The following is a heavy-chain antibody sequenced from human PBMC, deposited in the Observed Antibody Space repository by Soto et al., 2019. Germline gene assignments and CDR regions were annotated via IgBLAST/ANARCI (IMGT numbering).Heavy chain of an antibody. D-gene: IGHD2-15*01. Sequence: ASVKVSCKASGGTFSSYAISWVRQAPGQGLEWMGGIIPIFGTANYAQKFQGRVTITADESTSTAYMELSSLRSEDTAVYYCARGIYLGYCSGGSCYSGAFDIWGQGTMVTVSS. CDR2: IIPIFGTA. CDR1: GGTFSSYA. CDR3: ARGIYLGYCSGGSCYSGAFDI. J-gene: IGHJ3*02. V-gene: IGHV1-69*13.